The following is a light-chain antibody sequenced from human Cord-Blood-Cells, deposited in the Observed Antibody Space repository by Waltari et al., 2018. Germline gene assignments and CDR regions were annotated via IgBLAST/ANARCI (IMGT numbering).Light chain of an antibody. CDR2: AAS. V-gene: IGKV1-39*01. CDR1: QSISSY. CDR3: QQSYSTPLT. Sequence: DIQMTQSPSSLSASVGDRVTITCRGSQSISSYLNWYQQKPGQAPKLLIYAASSLQSVVPSRVSGSGSGTDFTLTISSLQPEDFATYYCQQSYSTPLTSGGGTKVEIK. J-gene: IGKJ4*01.